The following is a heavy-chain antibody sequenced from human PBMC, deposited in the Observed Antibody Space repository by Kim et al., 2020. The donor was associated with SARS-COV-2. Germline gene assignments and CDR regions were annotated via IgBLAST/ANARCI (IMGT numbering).Heavy chain of an antibody. CDR2: IYSSVAGNT. J-gene: IGHJ1*01. V-gene: IGHV4-31*03. CDR1: GGSVRTGGYY. Sequence: SETLSLTCKVSGGSVRTGGYYWSWVRHYPGKGLEWIGNIYSSVAGNTLYSPSLESRASISIDTSENQLSLRLTSVTAADTAVYFCTRDHRVATISLWGRG. D-gene: IGHD2-15*01. CDR3: TRDHRVATISL.